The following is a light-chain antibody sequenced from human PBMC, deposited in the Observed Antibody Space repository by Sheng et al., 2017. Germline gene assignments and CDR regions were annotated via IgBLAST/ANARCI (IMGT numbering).Light chain of an antibody. CDR1: QTIS. Sequence: EIVLTQSPATLSLSPGERATLSCRASQTISLAWYQQKAGQAPRRLFSGASGRVTGIPDRFSVSGSGTDFTLTISRLEPEDSAVYYCQQYGSSPQSFGQGTRVDIK. J-gene: IGKJ1*01. CDR3: QQYGSSPQS. V-gene: IGKV3-20*01. CDR2: GAS.